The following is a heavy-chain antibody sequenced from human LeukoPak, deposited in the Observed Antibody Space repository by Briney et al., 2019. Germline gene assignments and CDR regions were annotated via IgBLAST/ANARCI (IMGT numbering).Heavy chain of an antibody. J-gene: IGHJ6*03. Sequence: SETLSLTCTVSGGSISSYYWSWIRQPPGKGLEWIGYIYYSGSTNYNPSLKSRVTISVDTSKNQFSLKLSSVTAADTAVYYCAKVGVPWFGELLGYYYYYMDVWGKGTTVTISS. CDR3: AKVGVPWFGELLGYYYYYMDV. V-gene: IGHV4-59*01. D-gene: IGHD3-10*01. CDR2: IYYSGST. CDR1: GGSISSYY.